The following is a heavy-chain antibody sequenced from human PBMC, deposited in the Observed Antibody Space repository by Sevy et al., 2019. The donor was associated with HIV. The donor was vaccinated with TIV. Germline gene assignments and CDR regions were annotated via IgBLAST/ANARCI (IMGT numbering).Heavy chain of an antibody. J-gene: IGHJ4*02. Sequence: GGSLRLSCEASGFPFSSHWMHWVRQGPGQGLVWVSGINSDDTSIPYADSVKGRFTISRDNFKNTLYLQMSSLRAEDTALYYCARGSGVAFDYWGQGTLVTVSS. CDR2: INSDDTSI. CDR3: ARGSGVAFDY. CDR1: GFPFSSHW. V-gene: IGHV3-74*01. D-gene: IGHD3-10*01.